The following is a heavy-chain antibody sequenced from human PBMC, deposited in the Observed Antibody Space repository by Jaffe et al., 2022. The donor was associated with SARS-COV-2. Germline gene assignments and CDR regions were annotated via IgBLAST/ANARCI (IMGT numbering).Heavy chain of an antibody. CDR1: GFTFSSYW. D-gene: IGHD1-1*01. V-gene: IGHV3-74*01. J-gene: IGHJ3*02. Sequence: EVQLAESGGGLVQPGGSLRLSCAASGFTFSSYWMHWVRQVPGKRLVWVSRINSDGSSTNYADSVKGRFTISRDNAKNTLYLQMNSLRAEDTAVYYCVRDRLEGTYDALDIWGQGTMVTVSS. CDR3: VRDRLEGTYDALDI. CDR2: INSDGSST.